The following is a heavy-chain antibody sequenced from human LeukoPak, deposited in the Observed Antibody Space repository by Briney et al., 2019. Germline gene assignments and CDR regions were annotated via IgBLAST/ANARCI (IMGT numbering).Heavy chain of an antibody. CDR3: ARGTDLGATCHY. CDR1: GFTVSSNY. D-gene: IGHD1-26*01. J-gene: IGHJ4*02. V-gene: IGHV3-66*01. CDR2: IFSGGST. Sequence: GGSLRLSCAASGFTVSSNYMSWVRQAPGEGLEWVSVIFSGGSTYYADSVKGRFTISRDNSKNTLYLQMNSLRAEDTAVYYCARGTDLGATCHYWGQGTLVTVSS.